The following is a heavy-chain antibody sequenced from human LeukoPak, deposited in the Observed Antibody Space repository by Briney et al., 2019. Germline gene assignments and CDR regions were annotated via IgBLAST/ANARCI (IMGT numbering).Heavy chain of an antibody. J-gene: IGHJ6*03. V-gene: IGHV1-69*05. CDR1: GGTFSSYA. Sequence: ASVKVSCKASGGTFSSYAISWVRQAPGQGLEWMGGIIPIFGTANYAQKFQGRVTITTDESTSTAYMELSSLRSEDTAVYYCARSQLTYYYYYYMDVWCKGTTVTVSS. CDR2: IIPIFGTA. CDR3: ARSQLTYYYYYYMDV. D-gene: IGHD1-1*01.